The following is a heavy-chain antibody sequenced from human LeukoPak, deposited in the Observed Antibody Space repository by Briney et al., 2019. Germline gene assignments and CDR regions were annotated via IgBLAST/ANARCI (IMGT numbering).Heavy chain of an antibody. CDR3: ARGLGSNYGNGDY. D-gene: IGHD5-18*01. Sequence: TGGSLRLSCTASGFTLSGYWMSWVRQAPGKGLEWVANIKQDGSEKYYVDSVKGRFTVSRDNAKNSLFLQMNSLRAEDTAMYYCARGLGSNYGNGDYWGQGTLVTVSS. CDR1: GFTLSGYW. J-gene: IGHJ4*02. V-gene: IGHV3-7*03. CDR2: IKQDGSEK.